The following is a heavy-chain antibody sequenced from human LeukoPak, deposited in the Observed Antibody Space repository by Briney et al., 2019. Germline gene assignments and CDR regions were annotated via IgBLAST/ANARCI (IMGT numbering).Heavy chain of an antibody. Sequence: GGSLRLSCAASGFTFDDYAMHWVRQAPGKGLEWVSGISWNSGSIGYADSVKGRFTISRDNAKNSLYLQMNSLRAEDMALYYCVKDADYDFWSGPMMFDYWGQGTLVTVSS. CDR1: GFTFDDYA. CDR2: ISWNSGSI. CDR3: VKDADYDFWSGPMMFDY. D-gene: IGHD3-3*01. V-gene: IGHV3-9*03. J-gene: IGHJ4*02.